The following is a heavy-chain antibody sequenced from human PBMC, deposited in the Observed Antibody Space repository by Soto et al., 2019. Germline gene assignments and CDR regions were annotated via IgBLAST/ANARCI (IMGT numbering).Heavy chain of an antibody. CDR1: GGSVSSGSYY. V-gene: IGHV4-61*01. J-gene: IGHJ5*02. D-gene: IGHD3-10*01. CDR3: VRGIITMVRGVIDWFDP. Sequence: SETLSLTCTVSGGSVSSGSYYWSWIRQPPGKGLEWIGYIYYSGSTNYNPSLKSRVTISVDTSKNQFSLKLSSVTAADTAVYYCVRGIITMVRGVIDWFDPWGQGTLVTVSS. CDR2: IYYSGST.